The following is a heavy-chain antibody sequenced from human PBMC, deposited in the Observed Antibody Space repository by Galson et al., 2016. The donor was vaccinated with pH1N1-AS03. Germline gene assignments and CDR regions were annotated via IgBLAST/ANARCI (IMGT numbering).Heavy chain of an antibody. D-gene: IGHD3-22*01. V-gene: IGHV3-23*01. CDR1: GFTFSSFA. J-gene: IGHJ3*02. CDR2: ISTSGDLT. CDR3: AKNRYYDSSADAFDI. Sequence: LRLSCAASGFTFSSFAMTWVRQAPGKGLEWVSTISTSGDLTFYADSVKGPFTMSRDNSRNSLYLQMNSLRDEDTAVYYCAKNRYYDSSADAFDIWGQGTLVTVSS.